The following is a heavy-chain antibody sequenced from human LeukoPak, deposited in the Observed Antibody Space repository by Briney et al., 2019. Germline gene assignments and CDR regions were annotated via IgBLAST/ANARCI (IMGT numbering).Heavy chain of an antibody. Sequence: SETLSLTCTVSGASITDYYWSWVRQPAGAGLEWIGRVHTSGHTNYNPSLTTRVTMSVDTSRSLFSLKVGSATAADTAVYYCARGGDYETVTVSLPYRHQFYYYMDVWGKGTTVTVSS. CDR1: GASITDYY. D-gene: IGHD3-9*01. CDR2: VHTSGHT. CDR3: ARGGDYETVTVSLPYRHQFYYYMDV. V-gene: IGHV4-4*07. J-gene: IGHJ6*03.